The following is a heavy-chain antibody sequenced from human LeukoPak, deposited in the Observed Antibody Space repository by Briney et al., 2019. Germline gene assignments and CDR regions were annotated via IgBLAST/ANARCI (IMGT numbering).Heavy chain of an antibody. J-gene: IGHJ5*02. CDR1: GGSISSSSYH. CDR3: ARYSTSSGWFDP. V-gene: IGHV4-39*01. Sequence: SETLSLTCTVSGGSISSSSYHWGWIRQPPGKALEWIGSIYYSGSTYYNPSLKSRVTVSVDTSKNQFSLKLSSVTAADTAVYYCARYSTSSGWFDPWGQGTLVTVSS. CDR2: IYYSGST. D-gene: IGHD6-6*01.